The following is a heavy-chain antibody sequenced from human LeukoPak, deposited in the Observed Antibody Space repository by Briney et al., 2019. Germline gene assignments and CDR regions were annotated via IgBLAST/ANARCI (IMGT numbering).Heavy chain of an antibody. J-gene: IGHJ4*02. D-gene: IGHD3-10*01. CDR1: GFTFSSYG. CDR3: AKGTRLVRGVMEYYFDY. Sequence: PGGSLRLSCAASGFTFSSYGMHWVRQAPGKGLEWVAVIWYDGSNKYYADSVKGRFTICRDNSKNTLYLQMNSLRAEDTAVYYCAKGTRLVRGVMEYYFDYRGQGTLVTVSS. V-gene: IGHV3-33*06. CDR2: IWYDGSNK.